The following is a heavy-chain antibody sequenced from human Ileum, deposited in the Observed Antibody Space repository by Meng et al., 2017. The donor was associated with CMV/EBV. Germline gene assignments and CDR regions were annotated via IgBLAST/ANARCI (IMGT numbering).Heavy chain of an antibody. CDR1: GFTFSSYS. CDR3: ARGLPRQYCSSTSCKDYYYYYYGMDV. J-gene: IGHJ6*02. D-gene: IGHD2-2*01. CDR2: ISSSSSYI. Sequence: GESLKISCAASGFTFSSYSMNWVRQAPGKGLEWVSSISSSSSYIYYADSVKGRFTISRDNAKNSLYLQMNSLRAEDTAVYYCARGLPRQYCSSTSCKDYYYYYYGMDVWGQGTTVTVSS. V-gene: IGHV3-21*01.